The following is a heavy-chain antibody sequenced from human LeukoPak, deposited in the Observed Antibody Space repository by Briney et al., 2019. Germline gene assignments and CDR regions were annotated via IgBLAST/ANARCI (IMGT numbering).Heavy chain of an antibody. Sequence: GASVKVSCKASGGTFSSYAISWVRQAPGQGLEWMGGIIPIFGTANYAQKFQGRVTITADESTSTAYMELSSLRSEDTAVYYCARERRPSIAARPEPENMDVWGKGTTVTVSS. CDR2: IIPIFGTA. J-gene: IGHJ6*03. D-gene: IGHD6-6*01. CDR3: ARERRPSIAARPEPENMDV. V-gene: IGHV1-69*13. CDR1: GGTFSSYA.